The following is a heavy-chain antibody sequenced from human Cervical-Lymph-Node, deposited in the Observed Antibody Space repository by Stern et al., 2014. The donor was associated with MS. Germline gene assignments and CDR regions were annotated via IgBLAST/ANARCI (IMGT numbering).Heavy chain of an antibody. CDR3: ATRTYYYDSSGYMRSVLWGYYFDY. Sequence: QVQLQESGPGLVKPSETLSLTCTVSGYSISSGYYWGWIRQPPGKGLEWXGSIYHSGSTYYNPPHKSRLLISVATSKTRFSLKLSSVTAADTAVYYCATRTYYYDSSGYMRSVLWGYYFDYWGQGTLVTVSS. CDR1: GYSISSGYY. D-gene: IGHD3-22*01. J-gene: IGHJ4*02. CDR2: IYHSGST. V-gene: IGHV4-38-2*02.